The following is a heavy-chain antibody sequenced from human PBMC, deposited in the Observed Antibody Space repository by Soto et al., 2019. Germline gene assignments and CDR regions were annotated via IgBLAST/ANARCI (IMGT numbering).Heavy chain of an antibody. CDR1: GGSISSYY. J-gene: IGHJ4*02. CDR3: ARADCSGGSCSTADY. Sequence: LQESGPGLVKPSETLSLTCTVSGGSISSYYWSWIRQPPGKGLEWIGYIYYSGSTNYNPSLKSRVTISVDTSKNQFSLKLSSVTAADTAVYYCARADCSGGSCSTADYWGQGTLVTVSS. D-gene: IGHD2-15*01. CDR2: IYYSGST. V-gene: IGHV4-59*01.